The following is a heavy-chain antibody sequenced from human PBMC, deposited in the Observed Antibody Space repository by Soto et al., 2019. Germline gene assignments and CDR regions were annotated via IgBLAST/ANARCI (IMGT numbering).Heavy chain of an antibody. J-gene: IGHJ5*02. CDR1: GFPFSTYE. Sequence: EVQLLESGGGLIQPGGSLRLSCAASGFPFSTYEMTWARQSPGKGLEWVAFITSSGGPTYYADSVRGRFTISRDNSKNTLYLPMDSLRVEGTARYYCVKGGWLDDWGQGTLVTVSS. V-gene: IGHV3-23*01. CDR2: ITSSGGPT. CDR3: VKGGWLDD.